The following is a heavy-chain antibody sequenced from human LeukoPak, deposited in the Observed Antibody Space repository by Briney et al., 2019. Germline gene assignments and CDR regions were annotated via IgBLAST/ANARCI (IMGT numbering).Heavy chain of an antibody. Sequence: PGGSLRLSCAASGFTFSSYAMSWVRQAPGKGLEWVSAISGSGGSTYYADSVKGRFTISRDNSKNTLYLQMNSLRAEDTAVYSCAKSQSSGPFYYYYGLDVWGQGTTVTVSS. CDR3: AKSQSSGPFYYYYGLDV. CDR1: GFTFSSYA. CDR2: ISGSGGST. J-gene: IGHJ6*02. D-gene: IGHD6-19*01. V-gene: IGHV3-23*01.